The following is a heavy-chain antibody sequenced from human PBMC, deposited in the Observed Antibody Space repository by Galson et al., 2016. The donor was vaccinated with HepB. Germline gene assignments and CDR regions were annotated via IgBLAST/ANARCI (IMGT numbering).Heavy chain of an antibody. J-gene: IGHJ4*02. CDR1: GYTFSTYA. CDR2: INTNSGNP. V-gene: IGHV7-4-1*01. D-gene: IGHD3-10*01. CDR3: ARGVRGVNYFDY. Sequence: SVKVSCKASGYTFSTYALHWVRQAPGHGLEWMGWINTNSGNPTYAQGFTGRLVISLDTPVDTAYMQMYSLKDEDTAVYYCARGVRGVNYFDYWGQGTLVTVSS.